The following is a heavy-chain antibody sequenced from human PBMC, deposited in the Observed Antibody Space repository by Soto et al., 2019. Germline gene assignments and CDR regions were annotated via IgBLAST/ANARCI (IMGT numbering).Heavy chain of an antibody. CDR2: IYYSGST. V-gene: IGHV4-31*03. CDR3: GSLRFYYVMDV. D-gene: IGHD3-16*01. J-gene: IGHJ6*02. Sequence: SETLSLTCTVSGGSISSGGYYWSWIRQHPGKGLEWIGYIYYSGSTYYNPSLKSRVTISVDTSKNQFSLKLSSVTAADTAVFYCGSLRFYYVMDVWGQGTTVTVSS. CDR1: GGSISSGGYY.